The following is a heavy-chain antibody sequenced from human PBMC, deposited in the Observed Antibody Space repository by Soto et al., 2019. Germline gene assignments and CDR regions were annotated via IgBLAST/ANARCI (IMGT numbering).Heavy chain of an antibody. J-gene: IGHJ6*02. V-gene: IGHV1-69*13. CDR3: ARLGGYSYGYDYYYGMDV. D-gene: IGHD5-18*01. Sequence: SVKVSCKASGGTFSSYAISWVRQAPGQGLEWMGGIIPIFGTANYAQKFQGRVTITADGSTSTAYMELSSLRSEDTAVYYCARLGGYSYGYDYYYGMDVWGQGTTVTVSS. CDR2: IIPIFGTA. CDR1: GGTFSSYA.